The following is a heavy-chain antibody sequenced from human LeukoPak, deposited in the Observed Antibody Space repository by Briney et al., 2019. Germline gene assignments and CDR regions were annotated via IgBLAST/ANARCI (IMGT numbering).Heavy chain of an antibody. D-gene: IGHD1-26*01. V-gene: IGHV4-34*01. CDR2: INHSGST. CDR3: ARGGSFEAFDI. Sequence: SETLSLTCAVYGGSFSGYYWSWIRQPPGKGLEWIGEINHSGSTYYSPSLKSRVTLSVDSSKNHFSLKLNSVTAADTAVYYCARGGSFEAFDIWGQGTMVTVSS. J-gene: IGHJ3*02. CDR1: GGSFSGYY.